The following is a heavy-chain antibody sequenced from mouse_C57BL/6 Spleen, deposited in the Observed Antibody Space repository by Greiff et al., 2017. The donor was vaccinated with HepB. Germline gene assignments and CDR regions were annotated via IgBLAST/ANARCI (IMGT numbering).Heavy chain of an antibody. V-gene: IGHV1-72*01. D-gene: IGHD2-10*02. CDR2: IDPNSGGT. CDR3: AREGYGPLDY. J-gene: IGHJ2*01. Sequence: VKLQQPGAELVKPGASVKLSCKASGYTFTSYWMHWVKQRPGRGLEWIGRIDPNSGGTKYNEKFKSKATLTVDKPSSTAYMQRSSLTSEDSAVYYCAREGYGPLDYWGQGTTLTVSS. CDR1: GYTFTSYW.